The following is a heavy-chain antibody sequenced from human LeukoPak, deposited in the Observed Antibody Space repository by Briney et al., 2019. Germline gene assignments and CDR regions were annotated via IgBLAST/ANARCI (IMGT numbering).Heavy chain of an antibody. V-gene: IGHV3-23*01. J-gene: IGHJ4*02. CDR2: ISGSGGST. D-gene: IGHD1-26*01. CDR1: GFTLSDYY. Sequence: GGSLRLSCAVSGFTLSDYYMDWVRQAPGKGLEWVSAISGSGGSTYYADSVKGRFTISRDNSKNTLYLQMNSLRAEDTAVYYCASWSYYRGYYFDYWGQGTLVTVSS. CDR3: ASWSYYRGYYFDY.